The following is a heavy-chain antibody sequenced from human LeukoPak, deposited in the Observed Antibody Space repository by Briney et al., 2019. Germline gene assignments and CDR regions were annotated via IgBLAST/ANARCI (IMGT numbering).Heavy chain of an antibody. D-gene: IGHD6-13*01. CDR2: INHSGST. J-gene: IGHJ5*02. V-gene: IGHV4-34*01. CDR3: ARAGIAAAGKRFSWFDP. CDR1: GGSFSGYY. Sequence: SETLSLTCAVYGGSFSGYYWSWIRQPPGKGLEWIGEINHSGSTNCNPSLKSRVTISVDTSKNQFSLKLSSVTAADTAVYYCARAGIAAAGKRFSWFDPWGQGTLVTVSS.